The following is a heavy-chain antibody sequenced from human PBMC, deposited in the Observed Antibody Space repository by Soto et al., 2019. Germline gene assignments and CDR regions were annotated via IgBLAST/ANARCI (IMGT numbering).Heavy chain of an antibody. CDR3: ANKQWLTPNWLDP. CDR1: GGSITSSNW. CDR2: IYHSGST. D-gene: IGHD6-19*01. Sequence: QVQLQESGPGLVKPSGTLSLTCAVSGGSITSSNWWSWVRQPPGKGLEWIGEIYHSGSTNYNPSRRGRVTISVDKSKNQCSLKLTSVTAADTAVYFCANKQWLTPNWLDPWGQGTLVTVSS. J-gene: IGHJ5*02. V-gene: IGHV4-4*02.